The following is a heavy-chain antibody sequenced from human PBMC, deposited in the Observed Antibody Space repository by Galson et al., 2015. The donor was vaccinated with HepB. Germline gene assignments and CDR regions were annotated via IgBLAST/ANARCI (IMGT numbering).Heavy chain of an antibody. D-gene: IGHD3-10*01. CDR1: GFTFSNTW. Sequence: SLRLSCAASGFTFSNTWMNWVRQVPGEGLEWVGRIRSKAAGGTTDFAAPVKGRFTISRDDSKNMLYLEMNSLKSEDTAVYYCATGRGISGPNNYCDDWGQGTLVTVSS. V-gene: IGHV3-15*01. J-gene: IGHJ4*02. CDR2: IRSKAAGGTT. CDR3: ATGRGISGPNNYCDD.